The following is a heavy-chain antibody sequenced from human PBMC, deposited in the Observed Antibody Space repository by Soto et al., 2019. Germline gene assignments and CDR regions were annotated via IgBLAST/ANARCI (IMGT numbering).Heavy chain of an antibody. J-gene: IGHJ6*02. CDR2: IDPSDSYT. D-gene: IGHD3-10*01. Sequence: PGESLNISCTGSGYSFTSYWISWVRQMPGKGLEWMGRIDPSDSYTNYSPSFQGHVTISADKSISTAYLQWSSLKASDTAMYYCARHPSEIWFGELLYYYYGMDVWGQGTTVTVSS. CDR1: GYSFTSYW. V-gene: IGHV5-10-1*01. CDR3: ARHPSEIWFGELLYYYYGMDV.